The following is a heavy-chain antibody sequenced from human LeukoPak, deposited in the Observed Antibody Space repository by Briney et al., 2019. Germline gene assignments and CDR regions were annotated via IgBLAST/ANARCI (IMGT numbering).Heavy chain of an antibody. V-gene: IGHV1-18*01. J-gene: IGHJ4*02. D-gene: IGHD5-18*01. CDR3: ARDDFGGGYTSADLFDC. CDR1: GYTFTNCG. Sequence: ASVKVSCKTSGYTFTNCGLSWVRQAPGQGLQCMGWISTFSGNTYYAQNLQGRVTMTTDTSTSTAYMELTSLRSDDTAVYYCARDDFGGGYTSADLFDCWGQGTLVTVSS. CDR2: ISTFSGNT.